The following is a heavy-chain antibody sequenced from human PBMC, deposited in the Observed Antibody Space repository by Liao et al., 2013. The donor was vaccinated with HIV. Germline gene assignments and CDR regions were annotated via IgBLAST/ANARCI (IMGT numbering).Heavy chain of an antibody. Sequence: QVRLQESGPGLVKPSQTLSLTCTASGDSISSGDYYWSWIRQPPGKGLEWIGYISYSGSTYYNPSLKSRVTISVDTSKNQFSLKLSSVTAADTAVYYCARGIPAITMVRGVINRFDPSGPRGPVVTVSS. V-gene: IGHV4-30-4*01. CDR2: ISYSGST. J-gene: IGHJ5*02. D-gene: IGHD3-10*01. CDR3: ARGIPAITMVRGVINRFDP. CDR1: GDSISSGDYY.